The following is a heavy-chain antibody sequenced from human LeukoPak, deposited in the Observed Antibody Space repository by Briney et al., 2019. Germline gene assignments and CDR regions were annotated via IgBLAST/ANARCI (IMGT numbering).Heavy chain of an antibody. CDR3: TRALGSSTTDRYMDV. CDR1: GFTVSSYW. J-gene: IGHJ6*03. Sequence: GGSLRLSCAASGFTVSSYWMHWVRQAPGKGLVWVSRINSDGTGTNYADSVKGRFTISRDNAKNTLYLQMNSLRAEDTAVYYCTRALGSSTTDRYMDVWGKGTTVTVSS. D-gene: IGHD2-2*01. CDR2: INSDGTGT. V-gene: IGHV3-74*01.